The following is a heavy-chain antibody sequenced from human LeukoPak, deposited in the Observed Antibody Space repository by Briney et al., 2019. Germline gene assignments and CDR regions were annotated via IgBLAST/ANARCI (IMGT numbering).Heavy chain of an antibody. CDR3: ARGAVAGMERFDY. V-gene: IGHV1-69*02. Sequence: SVKVSCKASGGTFSSYTISWVRQAPGQGLEWMGRIIPILGIANYEQKFQGRVTITADKSTSTAYMELSSLRSEDTAVYYCARGAVAGMERFDYWGQGTLVTVSS. CDR1: GGTFSSYT. J-gene: IGHJ4*02. D-gene: IGHD6-19*01. CDR2: IIPILGIA.